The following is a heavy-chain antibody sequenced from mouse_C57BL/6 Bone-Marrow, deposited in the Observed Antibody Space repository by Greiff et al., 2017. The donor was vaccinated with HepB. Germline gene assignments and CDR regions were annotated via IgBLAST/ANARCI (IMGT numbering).Heavy chain of an antibody. D-gene: IGHD1-1*01. CDR1: GFSLTSYG. J-gene: IGHJ3*01. CDR2: IWSGGST. CDR3: ARNKNYGSSPLAY. V-gene: IGHV2-2*01. Sequence: QVHVKQSGPGLVQPSQSLSITCTVSGFSLTSYGVHWVRQSPGKGLEWLGVIWSGGSTDYNAAFISRLSISKDNSKSQVFFKMNSLQADDTAIYYCARNKNYGSSPLAYWGQGTLVTVSA.